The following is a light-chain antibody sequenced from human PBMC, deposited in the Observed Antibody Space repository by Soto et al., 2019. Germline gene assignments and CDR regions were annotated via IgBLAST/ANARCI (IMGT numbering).Light chain of an antibody. CDR3: QQYGSLVPGLT. CDR1: QSLRSSY. J-gene: IGKJ4*01. V-gene: IGKV3-20*01. CDR2: GAS. Sequence: PGERATLSCWASQSLRSSYLAWYQRKPGQAPRLLMFGASRRATGIPDRFNGSGSGTDFILTISRLEPEDVAVYYCQQYGSLVPGLTFGGGTKVDIK.